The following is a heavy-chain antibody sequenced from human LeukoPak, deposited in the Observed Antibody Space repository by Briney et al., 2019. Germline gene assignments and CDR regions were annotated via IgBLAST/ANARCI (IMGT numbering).Heavy chain of an antibody. J-gene: IGHJ4*02. CDR1: GFTFSTYS. Sequence: GGSLRLSCAASGFTFSTYSMNWVRQAPGKGLEWVSSTSSSSTYIYYADSVKGRFTISRDNAKNSLSLQMNSLRAEDTAVYYCARYDSSGYHVHWGQGTLVTVSS. CDR3: ARYDSSGYHVH. D-gene: IGHD3-22*01. V-gene: IGHV3-21*01. CDR2: TSSSSTYI.